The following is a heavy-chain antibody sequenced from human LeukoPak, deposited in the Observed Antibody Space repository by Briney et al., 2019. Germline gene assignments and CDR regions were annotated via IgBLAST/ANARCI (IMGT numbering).Heavy chain of an antibody. CDR2: INHSGST. D-gene: IGHD3-22*01. J-gene: IGHJ6*03. CDR1: GGSFSGYY. Sequence: SETLSLTCAVYGGSFSGYYWSWIRQPPGKGLEWIGEINHSGSTNYNPSLKSRVTISVDTSKNQFSLKLSSVTAADTAVYYCARNYDSSGYFSYYYYYMDVWGKGTTVTVSS. CDR3: ARNYDSSGYFSYYYYYMDV. V-gene: IGHV4-34*01.